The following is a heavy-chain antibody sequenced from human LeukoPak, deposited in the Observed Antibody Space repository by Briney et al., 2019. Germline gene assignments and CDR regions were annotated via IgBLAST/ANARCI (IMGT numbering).Heavy chain of an antibody. D-gene: IGHD4-11*01. V-gene: IGHV3-53*01. CDR3: AREGDYSNDEGHYYYYMDV. Sequence: PGGSLRLSCAASGFTVSSNYMSWVRQAPGKGLEWVSVIYSGGSTYYADSVKGRFTISRDNSKNTLYLQMNSLRAEDTAMYYCAREGDYSNDEGHYYYYMDVWGKGTTVTVSS. CDR2: IYSGGST. J-gene: IGHJ6*03. CDR1: GFTVSSNY.